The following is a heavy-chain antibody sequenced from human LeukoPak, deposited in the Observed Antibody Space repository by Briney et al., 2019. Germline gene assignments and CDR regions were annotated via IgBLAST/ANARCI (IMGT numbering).Heavy chain of an antibody. J-gene: IGHJ4*02. CDR3: ARCTFAFGGVCDY. CDR2: ISPNSGGT. D-gene: IGHD3-16*01. V-gene: IGHV1-2*04. Sequence: GASVKVSCKASGYTFTGYYMHWVRQAPGQGLEWMGWISPNSGGTNYAQKFQDWVTMTRDTSISTAYMELSRLRSDDTAVYYCARCTFAFGGVCDYWGQGTLVTVSS. CDR1: GYTFTGYY.